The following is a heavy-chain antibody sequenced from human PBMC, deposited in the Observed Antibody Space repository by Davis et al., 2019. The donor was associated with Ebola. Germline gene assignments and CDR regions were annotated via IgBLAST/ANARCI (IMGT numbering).Heavy chain of an antibody. Sequence: AASVKVSCKASGYTFTSYGITWVRQAPGQGLEWMGWINPHNGNTNYAQNVQGRVTMTTDTSTGTAYMEVGSLRSDDTAVYYCARWGGVATIEDYYYYGMDVWGQGTTVTVSS. CDR3: ARWGGVATIEDYYYYGMDV. CDR2: INPHNGNT. CDR1: GYTFTSYG. J-gene: IGHJ6*02. V-gene: IGHV1-18*04. D-gene: IGHD5-24*01.